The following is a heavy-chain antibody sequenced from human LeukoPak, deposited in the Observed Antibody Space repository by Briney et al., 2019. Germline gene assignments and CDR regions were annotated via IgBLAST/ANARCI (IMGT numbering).Heavy chain of an antibody. D-gene: IGHD3-22*01. Sequence: ASVKVSCKASGYTFTSYGISWVRQAPGQGLEWLGWISAYNGNTNYAQKLQGRVTMTTDTSTSTAYMELRSLRSDDTAVYYCAREYSSGYYYTSENYYYGMDVGGQGTTVTVSS. CDR2: ISAYNGNT. CDR3: AREYSSGYYYTSENYYYGMDV. J-gene: IGHJ6*02. CDR1: GYTFTSYG. V-gene: IGHV1-18*01.